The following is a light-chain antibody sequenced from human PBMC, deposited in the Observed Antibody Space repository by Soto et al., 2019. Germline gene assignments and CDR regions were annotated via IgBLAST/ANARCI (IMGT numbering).Light chain of an antibody. V-gene: IGLV1-44*01. CDR3: ATWDDSLNVSL. J-gene: IGLJ3*02. Sequence: QSVLTQPPSASGTPGQRVTIACSGSSSNIGSNVVNWYQQVPGTAPKLLIYTNNQRPSGVPDRFSGSKSGTSASLAISGLQSEDEADYYCATWDDSLNVSLFGGGTKLTVL. CDR1: SSNIGSNV. CDR2: TNN.